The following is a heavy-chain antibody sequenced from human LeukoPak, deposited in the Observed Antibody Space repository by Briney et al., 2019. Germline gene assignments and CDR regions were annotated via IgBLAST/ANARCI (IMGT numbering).Heavy chain of an antibody. CDR1: GDSISSGAFY. CDR3: ARGGLLDV. V-gene: IGHV4-61*02. Sequence: PSQTLSLTCTVSGDSISSGAFYWSWIRQPAGKGPEWIGRIFASGSTNYNPSLKSRVTISVDTSKNQFSLKLSSVTAADTAVYYCARGGLLDVWGKGTTVTVSS. CDR2: IFASGST. J-gene: IGHJ6*04.